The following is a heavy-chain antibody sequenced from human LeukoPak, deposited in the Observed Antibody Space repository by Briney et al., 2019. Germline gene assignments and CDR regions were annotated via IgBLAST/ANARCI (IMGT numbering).Heavy chain of an antibody. V-gene: IGHV3-7*01. CDR2: INQDGSEK. J-gene: IGHJ3*02. D-gene: IGHD5-24*01. CDR1: GFTFSTYW. Sequence: GGSLRLSCAASGFTFSTYWMSWVRQAPGKGLEWVANINQDGSEKYYVDSVKGRFTISRDNAKNSLYLQVSGLRVEDTAVYFCARDPGPATAAWGAFDIWGQGTVVTVSS. CDR3: ARDPGPATAAWGAFDI.